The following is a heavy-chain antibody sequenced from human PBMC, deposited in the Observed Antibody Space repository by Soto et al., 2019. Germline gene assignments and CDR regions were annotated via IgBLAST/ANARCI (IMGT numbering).Heavy chain of an antibody. Sequence: GSGPTLVNPTQTLTLTCTFSGFSLSTSGVGVGWIRQPPGKALEWLALIYWDDDKRYSPSLKSRLTITNDTSKNQVVLTMTNMDPVDTATYYCAHSGNDFWSGYMGPFDYWGQGTLVTVSS. J-gene: IGHJ4*02. CDR3: AHSGNDFWSGYMGPFDY. CDR2: IYWDDDK. V-gene: IGHV2-5*02. D-gene: IGHD3-3*01. CDR1: GFSLSTSGVG.